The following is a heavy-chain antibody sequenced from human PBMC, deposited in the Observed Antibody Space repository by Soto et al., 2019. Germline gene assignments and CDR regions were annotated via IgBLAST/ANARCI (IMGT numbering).Heavy chain of an antibody. D-gene: IGHD2-2*01. V-gene: IGHV1-69*01. CDR2: IIPMFGTP. CDR1: GGTFSSYA. J-gene: IGHJ6*02. Sequence: QVQLVQSGAEVNTPGSSVKVSCKASGGTFSSYAISWVRQAPGQGLEWMGGIIPMFGTPNYAQQFKGRVIFTADEATSTAYRWLTSLRSDHTAIYYRASPYLRSSSCYQSIFDYYSYGVDVWGQGTTVTVSS. CDR3: ASPYLRSSSCYQSIFDYYSYGVDV.